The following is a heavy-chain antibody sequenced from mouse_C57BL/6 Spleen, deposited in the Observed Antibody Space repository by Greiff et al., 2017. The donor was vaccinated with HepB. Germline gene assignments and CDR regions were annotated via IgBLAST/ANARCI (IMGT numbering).Heavy chain of an antibody. CDR2: IDPETGGT. V-gene: IGHV1-15*01. Sequence: VKLMESGAELVRPGASVTLSCKASGYTFTDYEMHWVKQTPVHGLEWIGAIDPETGGTAYNQKFKGKAILTADKSSSTAYMELRSLTSEDSAVYYCTRGPVEDFDYWGQGTTLTVSS. J-gene: IGHJ2*01. CDR1: GYTFTDYE. CDR3: TRGPVEDFDY. D-gene: IGHD1-1*01.